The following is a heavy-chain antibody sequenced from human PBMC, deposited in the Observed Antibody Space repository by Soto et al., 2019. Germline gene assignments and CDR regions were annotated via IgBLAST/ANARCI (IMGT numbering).Heavy chain of an antibody. V-gene: IGHV1-69*04. CDR3: ARDFDSSDFDY. D-gene: IGHD6-25*01. J-gene: IGHJ4*02. CDR1: GGTFSSYT. Sequence: AASVKVSCKASGGTFSSYTSSCVRQAPGQGLEWMGRIIPILGIANYAQKFQGRVTITADKSTSTAYMELSSLRSEDTAVYYCARDFDSSDFDYWGQGTLVTVSS. CDR2: IIPILGIA.